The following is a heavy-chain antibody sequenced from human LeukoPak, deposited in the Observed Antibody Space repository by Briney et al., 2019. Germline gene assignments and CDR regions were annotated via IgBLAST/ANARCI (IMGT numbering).Heavy chain of an antibody. CDR3: ARAVEGVRAFDI. D-gene: IGHD1-1*01. Sequence: SGTLSLTCAVSGGSISSSNWWSWVRQPPGKGLEWIGEIYHSGSTNYNPSLKSRVTISVDKSKNQFSLKLRSVTPADAAVYYCARAVEGVRAFDIWGQGTMVTVSS. CDR2: IYHSGST. CDR1: GGSISSSNW. J-gene: IGHJ3*02. V-gene: IGHV4-4*02.